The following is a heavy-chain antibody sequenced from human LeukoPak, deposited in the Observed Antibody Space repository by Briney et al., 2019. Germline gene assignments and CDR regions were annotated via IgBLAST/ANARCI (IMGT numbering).Heavy chain of an antibody. D-gene: IGHD2-15*01. CDR3: ARDPDPIYCSGGSCYVDAFDI. J-gene: IGHJ3*02. V-gene: IGHV1-69*04. Sequence: ASVKVPCKASGGTFSSYAISWVRQAPGQGLEWMGRIIPILGIANYAQKFQGRVTIAADKSTSTAYMELSSLRSEDTAVYYCARDPDPIYCSGGSCYVDAFDIWGQGTMVTVSS. CDR1: GGTFSSYA. CDR2: IIPILGIA.